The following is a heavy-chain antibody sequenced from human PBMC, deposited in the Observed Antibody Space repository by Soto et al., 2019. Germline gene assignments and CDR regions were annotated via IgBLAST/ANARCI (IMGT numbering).Heavy chain of an antibody. CDR2: IIPMFGKG. Sequence: QVQLVQSGAEERKPGSSVQVSCKASGDSFSTLGINWVRQAPGQGLEWMGGIIPMFGKGRYAQRFQGRATLTADKSTSTAYMELSSLRSDDTAVYYCATAHSSGWYFFDYWGQGSLVTVSS. J-gene: IGHJ4*02. D-gene: IGHD6-19*01. CDR1: GDSFSTLG. V-gene: IGHV1-69*06. CDR3: ATAHSSGWYFFDY.